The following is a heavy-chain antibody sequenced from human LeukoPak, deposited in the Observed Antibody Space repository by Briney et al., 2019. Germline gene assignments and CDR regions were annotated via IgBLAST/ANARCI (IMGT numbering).Heavy chain of an antibody. J-gene: IGHJ4*02. Sequence: ASVKVSCKASGGTFSSYAISWVRQAPGQGLEWMGWISAYNGNTNYAQKLQGRVTMTTDTSTSTGYMELRSLRSDDTAVYYWARGSYFDYWGQGTLVTVSS. CDR1: GGTFSSYA. V-gene: IGHV1-18*01. CDR2: ISAYNGNT. CDR3: ARGSYFDY.